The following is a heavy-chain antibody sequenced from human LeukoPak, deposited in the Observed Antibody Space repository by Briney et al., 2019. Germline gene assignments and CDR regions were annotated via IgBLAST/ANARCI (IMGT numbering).Heavy chain of an antibody. Sequence: QTGGSLRLSCAASGFTFSSYAMSWVRQAPGKGLEWVSAISGSGGSTYYADSVKGRFTISRDNSKNTLYLQMNSLRAEDTAVYYCAKEALMVRGVIMDAFDIWGQGTMVTVSS. CDR2: ISGSGGST. D-gene: IGHD3-10*01. CDR3: AKEALMVRGVIMDAFDI. V-gene: IGHV3-23*01. CDR1: GFTFSSYA. J-gene: IGHJ3*02.